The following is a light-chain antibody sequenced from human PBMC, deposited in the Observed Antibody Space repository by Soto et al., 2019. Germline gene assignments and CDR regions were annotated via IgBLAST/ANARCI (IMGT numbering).Light chain of an antibody. Sequence: EIVLTQSPGTLSLSPGERATPSCRASQSVSSSYLAWYQQKPGQAPRLLIYGASSRATGIPDRFSGSGSGTDFTLTISRLEPEDFAVYYCQRYGSSPFGGGTKVDIK. CDR1: QSVSSSY. J-gene: IGKJ4*01. CDR3: QRYGSSP. V-gene: IGKV3-20*01. CDR2: GAS.